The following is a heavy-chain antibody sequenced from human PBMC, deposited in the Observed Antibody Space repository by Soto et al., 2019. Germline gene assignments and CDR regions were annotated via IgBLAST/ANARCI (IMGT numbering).Heavy chain of an antibody. V-gene: IGHV3-30-3*01. J-gene: IGHJ3*02. CDR3: AREPSGVKQAFDI. Sequence: QVQLVESGGGVVQPGRSLRLSCAASGFTFSSYAMHWVRQAPGKGLEWVAVISYDGSNKYYADSVKGRFTISRDNSKNTLYLQMNSLRAEDTAVDYCAREPSGVKQAFDIWGQGTMVTVSS. D-gene: IGHD6-13*01. CDR2: ISYDGSNK. CDR1: GFTFSSYA.